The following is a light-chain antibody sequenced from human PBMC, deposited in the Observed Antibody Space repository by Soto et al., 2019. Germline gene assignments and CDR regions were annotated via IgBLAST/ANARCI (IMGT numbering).Light chain of an antibody. J-gene: IGKJ1*01. CDR2: KAS. V-gene: IGKV1-5*03. CDR3: QQYDDYPRT. Sequence: DIQMTQSPSTLYASVGDRVTITCRASQSIGNWFAWYQQKLGKAPKLLIYKASNLETGVPSRFSGSGSGTEFTLTISCLQPDDFAIYYCQQYDDYPRTFGQGTNVYIK. CDR1: QSIGNW.